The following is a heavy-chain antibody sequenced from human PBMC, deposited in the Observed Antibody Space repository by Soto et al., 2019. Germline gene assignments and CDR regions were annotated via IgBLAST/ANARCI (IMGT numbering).Heavy chain of an antibody. Sequence: SETLSLTCTVSGFSINTNYYWGWIRQPPGKGLEWIGSIWHSGSVYYNPSLKSRVTMSIDTSKNEFSLRLNSMTAADTAVYFCARTGTYHRFWRGDYWGLGTLVTVS. CDR1: GFSINTNYY. CDR3: ARTGTYHRFWRGDY. V-gene: IGHV4-38-2*02. CDR2: IWHSGSV. J-gene: IGHJ4*02. D-gene: IGHD3-3*01.